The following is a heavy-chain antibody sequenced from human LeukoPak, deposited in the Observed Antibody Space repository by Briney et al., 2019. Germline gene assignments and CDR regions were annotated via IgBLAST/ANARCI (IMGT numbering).Heavy chain of an antibody. J-gene: IGHJ4*02. CDR1: GFTFSSYA. Sequence: GGSLRLSCAASGFTFSSYAMSWVRQAPGKGLEWVSAISGSGGSTYYADSVKGRFTISRDNSKNTLYLQMNSLRAEDTAVYYCARALWFGETFPAYWGQGTLVTVSS. V-gene: IGHV3-23*01. CDR2: ISGSGGST. D-gene: IGHD3-10*01. CDR3: ARALWFGETFPAY.